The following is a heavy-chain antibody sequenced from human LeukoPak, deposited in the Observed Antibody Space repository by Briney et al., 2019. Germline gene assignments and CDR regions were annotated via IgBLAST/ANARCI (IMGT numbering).Heavy chain of an antibody. Sequence: GGSLRLSCAASGFTFSSYGMHWVRQAPGKGLEWVAFIRYDGSNKYYADSVKGRFTISRDNSKNTLYLQMNSLRAEDTAVYYCAKDTYYYGSGSYSAFDPWGQGTLVTVSS. J-gene: IGHJ5*02. CDR1: GFTFSSYG. CDR3: AKDTYYYGSGSYSAFDP. CDR2: IRYDGSNK. V-gene: IGHV3-30*02. D-gene: IGHD3-10*01.